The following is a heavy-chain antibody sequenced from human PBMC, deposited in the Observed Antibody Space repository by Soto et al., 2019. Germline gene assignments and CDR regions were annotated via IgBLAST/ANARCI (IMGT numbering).Heavy chain of an antibody. Sequence: QLQLQESGPGLVKPSETLSLTCTVSGGSISSSSYYWGWIRQPPGKGLEWIGSIYYSGSTYYNPSLKSRVTISVDTSKNQFSLKLSSVTAADTAVYYCARAHKGYCSGGSCYPDYWGQGTLVTVSS. V-gene: IGHV4-39*01. CDR1: GGSISSSSYY. J-gene: IGHJ4*02. CDR2: IYYSGST. D-gene: IGHD2-15*01. CDR3: ARAHKGYCSGGSCYPDY.